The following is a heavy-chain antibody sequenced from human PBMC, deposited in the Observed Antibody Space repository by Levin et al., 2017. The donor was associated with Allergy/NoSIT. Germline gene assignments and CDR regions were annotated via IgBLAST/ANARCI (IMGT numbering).Heavy chain of an antibody. CDR1: GFSFADYA. J-gene: IGHJ3*02. CDR2: IRSNPYGGTT. D-gene: IGHD3-22*01. Sequence: PGGSLRLSCAGSGFSFADYAMSWFRQAPGKGLEWVGFIRSNPYGGTTVYAASVEGRFTISREDSNSIAFLQMNSLKIEDTAVYYCTRSNYDSSGDDVFDIWGQGTMVTVSS. CDR3: TRSNYDSSGDDVFDI. V-gene: IGHV3-49*03.